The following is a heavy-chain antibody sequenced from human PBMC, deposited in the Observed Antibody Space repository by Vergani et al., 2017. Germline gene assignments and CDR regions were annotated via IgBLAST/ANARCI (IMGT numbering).Heavy chain of an antibody. CDR2: IYPGDSDT. CDR1: GYSFTSSW. V-gene: IGHV5-51*01. Sequence: VQLVQSGAEVKKPGESLKLSCKGSGYSFTSSWIGWVRQMPGKGLEGRGIIYPGDSDTRYSPSFHGQVTIPADKSIRTAYLQWSSLEASDPAMYDGARHADGDYDYYCCGMDVWGQGTTVTVST. D-gene: IGHD4-17*01. CDR3: ARHADGDYDYYCCGMDV. J-gene: IGHJ6*01.